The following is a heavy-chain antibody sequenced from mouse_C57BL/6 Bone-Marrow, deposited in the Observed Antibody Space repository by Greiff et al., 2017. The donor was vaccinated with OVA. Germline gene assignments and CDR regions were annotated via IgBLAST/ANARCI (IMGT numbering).Heavy chain of an antibody. V-gene: IGHV1-26*01. CDR3: ARSGYDGYHSAWFAY. CDR2: INPNNGGT. D-gene: IGHD2-3*01. CDR1: GYTFTDYY. J-gene: IGHJ3*01. Sequence: EVQLQQSGPELVKPGASVKISCKASGYTFTDYYMNWVKQSHGKSLEWIGDINPNNGGTSYNQKFKGKATLTVDKSSSTAYMELRSLTSEDSAVYYCARSGYDGYHSAWFAYWGQGTLVTVSA.